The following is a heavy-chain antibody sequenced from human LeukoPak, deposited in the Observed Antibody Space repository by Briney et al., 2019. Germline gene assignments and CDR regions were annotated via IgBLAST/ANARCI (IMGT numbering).Heavy chain of an antibody. CDR3: ARDRSLRFLEWLLVY. CDR1: GYTFTSYY. J-gene: IGHJ4*02. V-gene: IGHV1-2*02. D-gene: IGHD3-3*01. CDR2: INPNSGGT. Sequence: GASVKVSCKASGYTFTSYYMHWVRQAPGQGLEWMGWINPNSGGTNYAQKFQGRVTMTRDTSISTAYMELSRLRSDDTAVYYCARDRSLRFLEWLLVYWGQGTLVTVSS.